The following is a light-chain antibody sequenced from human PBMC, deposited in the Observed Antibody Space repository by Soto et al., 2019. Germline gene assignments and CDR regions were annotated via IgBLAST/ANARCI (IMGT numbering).Light chain of an antibody. CDR3: ISYTSKDVPYV. J-gene: IGLJ1*01. Sequence: QSVLTQPASVSGTPGQSITISCTGSHSDVGIYDFVSWYQHHPGRGPKLIVSEVSHRPSGVSNRFSGSKSGNTASLTIPGLQSEDGADYYCISYTSKDVPYVFGTGTKVALL. CDR1: HSDVGIYDF. V-gene: IGLV2-14*01. CDR2: EVS.